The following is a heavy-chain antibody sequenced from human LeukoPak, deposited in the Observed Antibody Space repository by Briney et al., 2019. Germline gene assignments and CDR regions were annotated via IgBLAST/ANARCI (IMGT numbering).Heavy chain of an antibody. D-gene: IGHD1-1*01. V-gene: IGHV3-20*04. CDR2: INWNGGST. J-gene: IGHJ4*02. CDR3: ARDPGSVFDY. CDR1: GFTFDDYG. Sequence: PGGSLRLSCAASGFTFDDYGMSWVRQAPGKGLEWASGINWNGGSTGYADSVKGRFTISRDNSKNTLYLQMNSLRAEDTAVYYCARDPGSVFDYWGQGTLVTVSS.